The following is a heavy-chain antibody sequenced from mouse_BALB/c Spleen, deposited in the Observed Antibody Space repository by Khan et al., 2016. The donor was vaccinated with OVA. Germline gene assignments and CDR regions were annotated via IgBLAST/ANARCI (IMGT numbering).Heavy chain of an antibody. CDR1: GYSITSNYA. CDR2: ISYSGST. D-gene: IGHD1-1*01. Sequence: EVQLQESGPGLVKPSQSLSLTCTVNGYSITSNYAWNWIRQLPGNKLEWMGYISYSGSTNYNPSLKSRLSITRDTSKNQFFLLLHSVTTEDSATYYCARGNYYEYALDYWGQGTSVTVSS. V-gene: IGHV3-2*02. CDR3: ARGNYYEYALDY. J-gene: IGHJ4*01.